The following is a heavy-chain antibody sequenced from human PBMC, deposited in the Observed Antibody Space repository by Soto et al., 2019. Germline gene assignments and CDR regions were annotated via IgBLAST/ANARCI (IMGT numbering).Heavy chain of an antibody. CDR1: GFPFGENA. CDR3: AKEDTSSGSLDY. Sequence: PGGSLRLSCAASGFPFGENAMSWVRRAPGKGLEWVSGISDSGATTYYADSVRGRFTISRDNSKNTLYLQMKSLRAEDSASYYCAKEDTSSGSLDYWGQGALVTVSS. V-gene: IGHV3-23*01. D-gene: IGHD6-19*01. CDR2: ISDSGATT. J-gene: IGHJ4*02.